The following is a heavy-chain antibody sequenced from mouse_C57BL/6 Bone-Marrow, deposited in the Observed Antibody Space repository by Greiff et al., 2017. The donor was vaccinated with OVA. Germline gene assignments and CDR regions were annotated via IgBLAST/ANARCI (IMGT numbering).Heavy chain of an antibody. CDR2: IHPNSGST. J-gene: IGHJ4*01. V-gene: IGHV1-64*01. CDR1: GYTFTSYW. D-gene: IGHD2-4*01. CDR3: ASPHYDSYSMDY. Sequence: QVQLQQPGAELVKPGASVKLSCKASGYTFTSYWMHWVKQRPGQGLEWIGMIHPNSGSTNYNEKFKSKATLTVDKSYSTAYMQLSSLTSEDSAVXYCASPHYDSYSMDYWGQGTSVTVSS.